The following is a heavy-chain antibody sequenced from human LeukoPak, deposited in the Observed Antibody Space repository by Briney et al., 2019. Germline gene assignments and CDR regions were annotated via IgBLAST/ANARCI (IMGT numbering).Heavy chain of an antibody. CDR1: GYTFTSYH. CDR3: ARSSYSYGYMSVYYFDY. D-gene: IGHD5-18*01. Sequence: ASVKVSCKASGYTFTSYHINWVRQATGQGLEWVGWMNPNNSDIGYAQKFQGRVTMTRNTSISTAYMELSSLRSEDTAVYYCARSSYSYGYMSVYYFDYWGQGTLVTVSS. J-gene: IGHJ4*02. V-gene: IGHV1-8*01. CDR2: MNPNNSDI.